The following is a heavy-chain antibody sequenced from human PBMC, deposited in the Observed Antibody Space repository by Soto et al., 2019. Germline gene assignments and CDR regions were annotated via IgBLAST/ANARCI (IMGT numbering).Heavy chain of an antibody. CDR2: IRYDGSNK. J-gene: IGHJ4*02. D-gene: IGHD3-3*01. V-gene: IGHV3-33*01. CDR1: GFTFSSYG. CDR3: ARDYYDFWSGYNDY. Sequence: GGSLRLSCAASGFTFSSYGMHWVRQAPGKGLEWVAVIRYDGSNKYYADSVKGRFTISRDNSKNTLYLQMNSLRAEDTAVYYCARDYYDFWSGYNDYWGQGTLVTVSS.